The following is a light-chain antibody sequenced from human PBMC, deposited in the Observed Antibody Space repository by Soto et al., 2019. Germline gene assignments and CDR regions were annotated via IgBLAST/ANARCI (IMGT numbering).Light chain of an antibody. CDR2: EVS. CDR1: SSDVGAYNY. CDR3: SSSTTTTPYV. Sequence: QSVLTQPASVSGSPGQSITISCTGTSSDVGAYNYVSWYQQYPGKAPKLVISEVSNRPSGVSNRFSGSKSGNTASLTISGLQAEDEADYYCSSSTTTTPYVFGTGTKLSVL. J-gene: IGLJ1*01. V-gene: IGLV2-14*01.